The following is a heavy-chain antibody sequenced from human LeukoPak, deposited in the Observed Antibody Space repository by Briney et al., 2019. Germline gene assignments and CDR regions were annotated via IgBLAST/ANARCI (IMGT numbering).Heavy chain of an antibody. D-gene: IGHD1-1*01. V-gene: IGHV4-59*08. CDR2: IYYSGST. CDR3: ARHGRWDSGTYSFDY. J-gene: IGHJ4*02. CDR1: GGSISSYY. Sequence: SETLSLTYTVSGGSISSYYWSWFRQPPGKGLEWIGYIYYSGSTSYNPSLKSRVTISVDTSKNHFSLKLTSVTAADTAVYYCARHGRWDSGTYSFDYWGQGTLITVSS.